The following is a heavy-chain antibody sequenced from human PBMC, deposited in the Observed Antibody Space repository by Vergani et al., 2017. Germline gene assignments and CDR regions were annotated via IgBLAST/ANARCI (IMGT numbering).Heavy chain of an antibody. Sequence: QVQLQESGPGLVKPSETLSLTCTVSGGSISSYYWSWIRQPPGKGLEWIGYIYYSGSTNYNPSLKSRVTISVDTSKNQFSLKLSSVTAEDTAVYYCARSPGEYYYDSSGYLYFDYWGQGTLVTVSS. CDR1: GGSISSYY. V-gene: IGHV4-59*01. CDR3: ARSPGEYYYDSSGYLYFDY. CDR2: IYYSGST. J-gene: IGHJ4*02. D-gene: IGHD3-22*01.